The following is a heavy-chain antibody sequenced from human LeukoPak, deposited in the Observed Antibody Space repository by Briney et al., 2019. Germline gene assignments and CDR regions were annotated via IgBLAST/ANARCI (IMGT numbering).Heavy chain of an antibody. CDR2: VSSSGTTI. CDR3: ARRRDSGSLQHFDY. D-gene: IGHD1-26*01. CDR1: GFTFSDYY. J-gene: IGHJ4*02. V-gene: IGHV3-11*01. Sequence: GGSLRLSCAASGFTFSDYYMSWIRQAPGKGLEWVSYVSSSGTTIYYADSVKGRFTISRDNAKNSLYLQMNSLRAEDTAVYYCARRRDSGSLQHFDYWGQGTLVTVSS.